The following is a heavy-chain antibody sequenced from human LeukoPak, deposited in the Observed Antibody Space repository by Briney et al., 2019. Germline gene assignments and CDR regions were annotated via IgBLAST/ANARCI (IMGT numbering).Heavy chain of an antibody. J-gene: IGHJ3*02. V-gene: IGHV4-59*01. CDR3: AREVAEAFDI. Sequence: SETLSLTCTVSGGSISSYYWSWIRQPPGKGLEWIGYIYYSGSTDYNPSLKSRVTISVDTSKNQFSLKLSSVTAADTAVYYCAREVAEAFDIWGQGTMVTVSS. CDR1: GGSISSYY. D-gene: IGHD2-15*01. CDR2: IYYSGST.